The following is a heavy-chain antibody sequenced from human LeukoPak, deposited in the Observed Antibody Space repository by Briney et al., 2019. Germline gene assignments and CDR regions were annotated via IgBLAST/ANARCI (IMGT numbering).Heavy chain of an antibody. V-gene: IGHV3-7*01. CDR3: ARDRGVPASVLYFDY. CDR1: GFTFSSYW. J-gene: IGHJ4*02. D-gene: IGHD2-2*01. Sequence: GGSLRLSCAASGFTFSSYWMSWVRQAPGKGLEWVANIKQDGSEKYYVDSVKGRLTISRDNAKNSLYLQMNSLRAEDTAVYYCARDRGVPASVLYFDYWGQGTLVTVSS. CDR2: IKQDGSEK.